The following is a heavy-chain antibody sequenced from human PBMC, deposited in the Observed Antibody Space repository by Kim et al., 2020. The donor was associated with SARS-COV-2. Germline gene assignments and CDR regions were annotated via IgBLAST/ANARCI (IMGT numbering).Heavy chain of an antibody. CDR1: GFTFSNAW. Sequence: GGSLRLSCAASGFTFSNAWMSWVCQAPGKGLEWVGRIKSKTDGGTTDYAAPVKGRFTISRDDSKNTLYLQMNSLKTEDTAVYYCTTLLRYFDWLAVKYYYYGMDVWGQGTTVTVSS. D-gene: IGHD3-9*01. V-gene: IGHV3-15*01. CDR3: TTLLRYFDWLAVKYYYYGMDV. J-gene: IGHJ6*01. CDR2: IKSKTDGGTT.